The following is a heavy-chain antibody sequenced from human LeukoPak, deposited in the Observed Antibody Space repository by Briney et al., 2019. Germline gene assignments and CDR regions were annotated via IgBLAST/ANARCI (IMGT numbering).Heavy chain of an antibody. CDR3: ARGDYYGSGSQTNWFDP. CDR1: GGSISSYY. Sequence: PSETLSLTCTVFGGSISSYYWSWIRQPPGKGLEWIGYIYYSGSTNYNPSLKSRVTISVDTSKNQFSLKLSSVTAADTAVYYCARGDYYGSGSQTNWFDPWGQGTLVTVSS. D-gene: IGHD3-10*01. J-gene: IGHJ5*02. V-gene: IGHV4-59*01. CDR2: IYYSGST.